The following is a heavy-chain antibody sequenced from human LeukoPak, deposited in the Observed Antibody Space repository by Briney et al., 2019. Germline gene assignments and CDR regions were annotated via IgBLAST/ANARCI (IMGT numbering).Heavy chain of an antibody. Sequence: HPGGSLRLSCAASGFTFSSYGMHWVRQAPGKGLEWVAVISYDGSNKYYADSVKGRFTISRDNSKNTLYLQMNSLRAEDTAVYYCARDGGYSYGTAYWFDYWGQGTLVTVSS. V-gene: IGHV3-30*03. CDR2: ISYDGSNK. CDR3: ARDGGYSYGTAYWFDY. D-gene: IGHD5-18*01. J-gene: IGHJ4*02. CDR1: GFTFSSYG.